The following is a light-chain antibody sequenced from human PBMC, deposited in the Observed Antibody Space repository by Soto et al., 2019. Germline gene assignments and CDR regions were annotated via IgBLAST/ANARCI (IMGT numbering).Light chain of an antibody. CDR2: GAS. V-gene: IGKV3-20*01. CDR1: QSVSSSY. Sequence: EIVLTQSPGTLSLSPGERATLSCRASQSVSSSYLAWYQQKPGQAPRLLIYGASSRATGIPDRFSGSGSGTDFTLTISRLEPEDFPVYYCQQYGSSPKDTFGQGTKLEIK. CDR3: QQYGSSPKDT. J-gene: IGKJ2*01.